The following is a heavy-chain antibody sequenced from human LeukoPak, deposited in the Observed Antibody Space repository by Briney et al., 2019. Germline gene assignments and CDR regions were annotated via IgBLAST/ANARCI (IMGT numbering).Heavy chain of an antibody. D-gene: IGHD1-26*01. CDR1: GYTFTGYY. CDR3: ARFNARRPGPGWVGATGDY. CDR2: ISAYNGNT. V-gene: IGHV1-18*04. Sequence: GASVKVSCKASGYTFTGYYMQWVRQAPGQGLEWMGWISAYNGNTNYAQKLQGRVTMTTDTSTSTAYMELRSLRSDDTAVYYCARFNARRPGPGWVGATGDYWGQGTLVTVSS. J-gene: IGHJ4*02.